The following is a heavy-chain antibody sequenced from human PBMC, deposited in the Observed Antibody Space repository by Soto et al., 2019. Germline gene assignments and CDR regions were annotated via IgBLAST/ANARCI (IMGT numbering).Heavy chain of an antibody. CDR2: INPNSGGT. V-gene: IGHV1-2*02. J-gene: IGHJ6*02. CDR3: ASGVRNYSGMDV. D-gene: IGHD2-8*01. Sequence: ASVKVSCKASGYTFTDYYMHRVRQAPGQGLEWMGWINPNSGGTNYAQKFQGRVTMTRDTSINTAYMELSRLRSDDTAIYYCASGVRNYSGMDVWGQGTTVTVSS. CDR1: GYTFTDYY.